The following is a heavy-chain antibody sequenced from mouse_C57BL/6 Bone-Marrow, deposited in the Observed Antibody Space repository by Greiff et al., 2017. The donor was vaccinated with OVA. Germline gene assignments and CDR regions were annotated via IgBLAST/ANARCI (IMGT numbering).Heavy chain of an antibody. CDR2: IDPTNGNN. CDR3: ARGRSY. Sequence: EVQLQQSVAELVRPGASVKLSCKASGFNITNYYMNRVKQRPEQGLAWIGRIDPTNGNNTYDPKFPGKATITAETSSNTAYLQPSSLTAEDTAIYYCARGRSYWGQGTTLTGSS. CDR1: GFNITNYY. J-gene: IGHJ2*01. V-gene: IGHV14-3*01. D-gene: IGHD1-1*01.